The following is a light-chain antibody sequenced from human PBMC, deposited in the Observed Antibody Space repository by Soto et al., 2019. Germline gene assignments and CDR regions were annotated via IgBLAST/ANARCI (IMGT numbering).Light chain of an antibody. V-gene: IGKV3-20*01. CDR2: GAS. Sequence: EIVLTQSPGTLSLSPGERATLSCRASQSVSSSYLAWYQQKPGQSPRLLIFGASSRATGTPDRFSGSGSGTDFTRTISRLAPEDFAVYYCQQYDTSPRTFGQGTKVEIK. CDR3: QQYDTSPRT. J-gene: IGKJ1*01. CDR1: QSVSSSY.